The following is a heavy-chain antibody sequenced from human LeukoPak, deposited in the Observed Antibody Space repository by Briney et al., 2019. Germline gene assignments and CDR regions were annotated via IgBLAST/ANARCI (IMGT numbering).Heavy chain of an antibody. CDR2: IYYSGST. CDR1: GGSISSGDYY. Sequence: PSQTLSLTCTVSGGSISSGDYYWSWIRQPPVKGLEWIGYIYYSGSTYYNPSLKSRVTISVDTSKNQFSLKLSSVTAADTAVYYCARSSIAAAWNPYYFDYWGQGTLVTVSS. V-gene: IGHV4-30-4*01. J-gene: IGHJ4*02. CDR3: ARSSIAAAWNPYYFDY. D-gene: IGHD6-13*01.